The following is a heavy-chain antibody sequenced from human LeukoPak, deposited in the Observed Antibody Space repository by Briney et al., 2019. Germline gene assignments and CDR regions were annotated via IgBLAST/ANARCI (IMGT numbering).Heavy chain of an antibody. CDR2: ISGSGDST. J-gene: IGHJ6*02. CDR1: GFTSSNYA. Sequence: GGSLRLSCAASGFTSSNYAMTWVRQAPGKGLEWVSTISGSGDSTYYADSVKGRFTISRDNSKNTLYLQMNSLRAEDTAIYYCARPVDYCGGGTCYNYYYGMDVWGQGTSVTVSS. CDR3: ARPVDYCGGGTCYNYYYGMDV. D-gene: IGHD2-15*01. V-gene: IGHV3-23*01.